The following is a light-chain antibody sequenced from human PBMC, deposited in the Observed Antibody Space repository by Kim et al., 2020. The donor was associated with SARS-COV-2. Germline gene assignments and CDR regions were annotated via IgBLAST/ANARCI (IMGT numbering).Light chain of an antibody. CDR2: YDS. V-gene: IGLV3-21*01. J-gene: IGLJ3*02. CDR3: QVWESTTDHWV. CDR1: NMGSKG. Sequence: APGKTARLTCGGNNMGSKGVHWYQQRPGQAPVLVIYYDSDRPSGIPERFSGSNSGNTATLTISRVEAGDEADYYCQVWESTTDHWVFGGGTQLTVL.